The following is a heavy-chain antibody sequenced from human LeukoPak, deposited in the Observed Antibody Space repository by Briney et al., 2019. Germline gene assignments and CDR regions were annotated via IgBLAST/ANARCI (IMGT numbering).Heavy chain of an antibody. Sequence: SETLSLTCTVSAGSISSYYWSWIRQLPGKELERIGYIHYRGTTTYTPSLKSRVTISVDTSKKQFSLKLSSVTAADTAVYYCARDQTWGRTAAGLFDYWGQGTLVTVSS. D-gene: IGHD6-13*01. V-gene: IGHV4-59*01. CDR3: ARDQTWGRTAAGLFDY. CDR1: AGSISSYY. CDR2: IHYRGTT. J-gene: IGHJ4*02.